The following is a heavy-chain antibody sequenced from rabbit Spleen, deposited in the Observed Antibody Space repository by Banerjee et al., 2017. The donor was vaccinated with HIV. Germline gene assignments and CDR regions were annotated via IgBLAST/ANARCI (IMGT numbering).Heavy chain of an antibody. CDR2: IYTGSSGGT. V-gene: IGHV1S40*01. Sequence: QSLEESGGDLVKPGASLTLTCTASGVSFSISSYMCWVRQAPGKGLELFACIYTGSSGGTYYASWAKGRFTISKTSSTTVTLQMTSLTAADTATYFCVRDQAGDADYGPYYLNLWGPGTLVTVS. CDR3: VRDQAGDADYGPYYLNL. J-gene: IGHJ4*01. CDR1: GVSFSISSY. D-gene: IGHD2-1*01.